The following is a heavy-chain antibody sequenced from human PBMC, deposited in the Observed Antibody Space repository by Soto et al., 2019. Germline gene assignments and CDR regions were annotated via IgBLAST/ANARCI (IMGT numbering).Heavy chain of an antibody. V-gene: IGHV3-21*01. D-gene: IGHD1-1*01. CDR3: ASTRRERYNNYYYYYGMDV. CDR1: GFTFSSDN. CDR2: ISSSSSYI. J-gene: IGHJ6*02. Sequence: EVQLVESGGGLVKPGGSLRLSCAASGFTFSSDNMNWVRQAPGKGLEWVSSISSSSSYIYYADSVKRRLTISRDNAKNSLYLQKNSLRAEDTAVYYCASTRRERYNNYYYYYGMDVWGQGTTVTVSS.